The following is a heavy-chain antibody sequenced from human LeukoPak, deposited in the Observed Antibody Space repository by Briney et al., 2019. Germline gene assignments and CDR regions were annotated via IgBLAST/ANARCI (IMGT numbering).Heavy chain of an antibody. CDR3: AWLPSY. CDR2: IYTSGST. Sequence: SETLSLTCTVSGGSISSGSYYWSWIRQPAGKGLEWIGRIYTSGSTSYNPSLKSRVTISVDTSKNQFSLKLSSVTAADTAVYYCAWLPSYWGQGTLVTVSS. D-gene: IGHD5-12*01. V-gene: IGHV4-61*02. J-gene: IGHJ4*02. CDR1: GGSISSGSYY.